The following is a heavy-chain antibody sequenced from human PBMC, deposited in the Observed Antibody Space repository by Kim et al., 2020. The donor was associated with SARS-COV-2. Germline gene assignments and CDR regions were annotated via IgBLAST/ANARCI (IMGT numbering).Heavy chain of an antibody. CDR2: ISYDGSNK. D-gene: IGHD2-15*01. CDR1: GFTFSSYG. J-gene: IGHJ4*02. V-gene: IGHV3-30*03. CDR3: VVSPLGFDY. Sequence: GGSLRLSCAASGFTFSSYGMHWVRQAPGKGLEGVAVISYDGSNKYYADSVKGRFTISRDNSKNTLYLQMNSLRAEDTAVYYCVVSPLGFDYWGQGTLVTV.